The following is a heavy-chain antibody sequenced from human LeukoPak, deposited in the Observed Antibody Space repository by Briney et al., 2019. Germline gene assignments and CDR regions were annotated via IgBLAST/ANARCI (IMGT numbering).Heavy chain of an antibody. CDR2: IYTTGST. Sequence: PSETLSLTCSVSGASISGYYWTWVRQPAGRGLEWIGRIYTTGSTKYNPSLRSRVIMSVDASKNQCSLNLTSVTAADTAVYFCARTAERQQMVQGTYFYYYFMDVWAKGTTVTISS. D-gene: IGHD6-13*01. V-gene: IGHV4-4*07. CDR1: GASISGYY. J-gene: IGHJ6*03. CDR3: ARTAERQQMVQGTYFYYYFMDV.